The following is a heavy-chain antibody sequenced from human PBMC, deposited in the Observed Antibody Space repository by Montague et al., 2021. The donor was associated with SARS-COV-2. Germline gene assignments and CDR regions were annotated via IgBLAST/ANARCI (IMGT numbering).Heavy chain of an antibody. J-gene: IGHJ4*02. CDR1: GDSISSFY. CDR2: ISYSGST. D-gene: IGHD2-15*01. Sequence: SETLSLTCTVSGDSISSFYWCWFRQPPGEGLEWIGYISYSGSTNYNPPPTNRVTMSVDTSKNHFSLKVNSVTAADTAVYYCARHYSATLPAVYWGQGTLVTVSS. CDR3: ARHYSATLPAVY. V-gene: IGHV4-59*08.